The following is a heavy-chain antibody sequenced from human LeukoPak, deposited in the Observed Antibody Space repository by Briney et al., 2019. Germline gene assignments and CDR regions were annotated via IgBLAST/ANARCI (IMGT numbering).Heavy chain of an antibody. D-gene: IGHD3-22*01. CDR1: DGSISSSSYY. J-gene: IGHJ5*02. V-gene: IGHV4-39*07. CDR3: GRDYYDSSGYFDA. CDR2: IYYSGNT. Sequence: SETLSLTCTVSDGSISSSSYYWGWLRQPPGKGLEWIGSIYYSGNTYYNPSLKSRVTISVDTSKNQFSLKLSSVTAADTAVYYCGRDYYDSSGYFDAWGQGTLVTVSS.